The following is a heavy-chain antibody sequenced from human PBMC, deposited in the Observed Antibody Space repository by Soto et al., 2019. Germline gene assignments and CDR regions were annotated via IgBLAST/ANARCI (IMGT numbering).Heavy chain of an antibody. V-gene: IGHV1-46*01. CDR1: ADSCTRYY. J-gene: IGHJ5*02. D-gene: IGHD3-16*02. CDR3: ARSSAGVFGIIIEGSNWVAP. CDR2: INPNGGNT. Sequence: VSVKGSWKAPADSCTRYYIGRLIQAPRHGLEWMGIINPNGGNTRFAQTFQGRITMTRDTSTSTVYMEMRSMRSEDSAIYYCARSSAGVFGIIIEGSNWVAPWGQGSLVTVS.